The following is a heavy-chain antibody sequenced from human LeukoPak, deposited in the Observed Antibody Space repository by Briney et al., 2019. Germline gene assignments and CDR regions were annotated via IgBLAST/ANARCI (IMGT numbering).Heavy chain of an antibody. CDR3: AKRIGSGSGPFDY. V-gene: IGHV3-23*01. Sequence: GGSLRLSCAASGFTFSSYAMSWVRQAPGKGLEWVSAISGSGGSTYCADSVKGRFTISRDNSKNTLYLQMNSLRAEDTAVYYCAKRIGSGSGPFDYWGQETLVTVSS. CDR2: ISGSGGST. J-gene: IGHJ4*02. D-gene: IGHD3-10*01. CDR1: GFTFSSYA.